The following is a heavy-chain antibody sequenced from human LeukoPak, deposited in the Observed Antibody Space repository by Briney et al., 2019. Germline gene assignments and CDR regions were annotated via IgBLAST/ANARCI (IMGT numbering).Heavy chain of an antibody. CDR2: ITSSSSFT. CDR3: ASGGGLYSYYGMDV. V-gene: IGHV3-21*01. Sequence: GGSLTVSCAASGFTFSTYTMSWVRQAPGKGLDWVSSITSSSSFTYYADSVKGRFTISRDNAKNSLYLQMNSLRDEDTAVYYCASGGGLYSYYGMDVWGQGTTVTVSS. CDR1: GFTFSTYT. D-gene: IGHD2-21*01. J-gene: IGHJ6*02.